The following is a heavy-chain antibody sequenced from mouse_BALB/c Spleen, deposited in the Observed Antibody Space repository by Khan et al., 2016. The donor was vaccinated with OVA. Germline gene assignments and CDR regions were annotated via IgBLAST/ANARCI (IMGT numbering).Heavy chain of an antibody. D-gene: IGHD1-2*01. J-gene: IGHJ4*01. V-gene: IGHV14-3*02. Sequence: VQLKQSGTELVKPGASVKLSCTGAGFNIKDTYIQWVKQRPEQGLEWIGRMDPGNGKTIYDPKFQGKATITADTSSKTAYLHLSSLTSEYTVVYDSAYSLFIYAMDYWGKGTSVTVSS. CDR3: AYSLFIYAMDY. CDR2: MDPGNGKT. CDR1: GFNIKDTY.